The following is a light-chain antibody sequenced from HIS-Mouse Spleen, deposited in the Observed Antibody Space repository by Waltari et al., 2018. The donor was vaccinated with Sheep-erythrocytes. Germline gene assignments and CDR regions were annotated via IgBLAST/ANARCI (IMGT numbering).Light chain of an antibody. CDR3: CSYARSSTPWM. V-gene: IGLV2-23*01. CDR2: EGS. CDR1: SSDVGSYKL. Sequence: QSALTQPASVSGSPGHSITISCTGTSSDVGSYKLVSWYQQHPGKAPKLMIYEGSKRWSGVSNRFYGAKTGNTASLTISGLKAEDEADYYCCSYARSSTPWMFGGGTKLTVL. J-gene: IGLJ3*02.